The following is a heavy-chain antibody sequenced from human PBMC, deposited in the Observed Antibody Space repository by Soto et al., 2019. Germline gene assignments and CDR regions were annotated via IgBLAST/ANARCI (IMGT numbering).Heavy chain of an antibody. V-gene: IGHV3-23*01. D-gene: IGHD5-18*01. CDR2: ITDTGGDA. CDR1: GLTFGSRA. CDR3: ARALRGESYGNDY. J-gene: IGHJ4*02. Sequence: GGSLRLSCVASGLTFGSRAMTWVRQAPGEGLQWVSTITDTGGDAKYADSVRGRFVISRDNSKKTLYLQMTSLTAEEPAVYYWARALRGESYGNDYWGQGTLVTVSS.